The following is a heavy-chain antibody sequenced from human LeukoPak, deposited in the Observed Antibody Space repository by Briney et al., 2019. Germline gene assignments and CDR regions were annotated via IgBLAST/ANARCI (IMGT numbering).Heavy chain of an antibody. Sequence: GGSLRLSCAASGFTFSSYAMSWVRQAPVKELEWVSAISGSGGSTYYADSVKGRFTISRDNSKNTLYLQMNSLRAEDTAVYYCAKDLDSGSLYSARYFDYWGQGTLVTVSS. D-gene: IGHD1-26*01. CDR3: AKDLDSGSLYSARYFDY. J-gene: IGHJ4*02. V-gene: IGHV3-23*01. CDR2: ISGSGGST. CDR1: GFTFSSYA.